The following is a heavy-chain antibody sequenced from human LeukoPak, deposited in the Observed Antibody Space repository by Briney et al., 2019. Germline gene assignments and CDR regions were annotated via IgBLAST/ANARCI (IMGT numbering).Heavy chain of an antibody. CDR3: ARDRGFRYGSGFDY. V-gene: IGHV4-39*07. J-gene: IGHJ4*02. CDR1: GGSISSSSYY. D-gene: IGHD3-10*01. CDR2: IYYSGST. Sequence: SETLSLTCTVSGGSISSSSYYWGWIRQPPGKGLEWIGSIYYSGSTYYNPSLKSRVTISVDTSKNQFSLKLSFVTAADTAVYYCARDRGFRYGSGFDYWGQGTLVTVSS.